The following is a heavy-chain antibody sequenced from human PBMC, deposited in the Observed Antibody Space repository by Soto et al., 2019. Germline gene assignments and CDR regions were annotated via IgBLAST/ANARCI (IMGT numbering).Heavy chain of an antibody. V-gene: IGHV3-11*01. CDR2: ISSSGSTM. Sequence: GGSLRLSCAASGFTFSDYYMSWIRQAPGKGLEWVSYISSSGSTMYYADSVKGRFTISRDNAKNSLYLQMNSLRAEDTAVYYCERPPSLARPLGTDAYWGQGTLVTVYS. CDR3: ERPPSLARPLGTDAY. D-gene: IGHD6-6*01. CDR1: GFTFSDYY. J-gene: IGHJ4*02.